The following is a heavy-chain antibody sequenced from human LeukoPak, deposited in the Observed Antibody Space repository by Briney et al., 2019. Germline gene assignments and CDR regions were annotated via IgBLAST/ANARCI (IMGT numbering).Heavy chain of an antibody. J-gene: IGHJ3*02. D-gene: IGHD6-13*01. CDR3: ARDLSGGIAAELFDI. CDR1: GFTFSGSA. CDR2: IRSKANGYAT. Sequence: PGGSLRLSCAASGFTFSGSAMHWVRQASGKGLEWVGRIRSKANGYATAYAASVKGRFTISRDDSKNTAYLQMNSLKTEDTAVYYCARDLSGGIAAELFDIWGQGTMVTVSS. V-gene: IGHV3-73*01.